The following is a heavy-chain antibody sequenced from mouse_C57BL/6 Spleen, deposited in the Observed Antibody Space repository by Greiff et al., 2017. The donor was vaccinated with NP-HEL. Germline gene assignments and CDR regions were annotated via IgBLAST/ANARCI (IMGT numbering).Heavy chain of an antibody. CDR3: AANMYDGGFDY. V-gene: IGHV1-18*01. J-gene: IGHJ2*01. CDR1: GYTFTDYN. CDR2: INPNNGGT. D-gene: IGHD2-14*01. Sequence: VQLQQSGPELVKPGASVKIPCKASGYTFTDYNMDWVKQSHGKSLEWIGDINPNNGGTIYNQKFKGKATLTVDKSSSTAYMELRSLTSEDTAVYYCAANMYDGGFDYWGQGTTLTVSS.